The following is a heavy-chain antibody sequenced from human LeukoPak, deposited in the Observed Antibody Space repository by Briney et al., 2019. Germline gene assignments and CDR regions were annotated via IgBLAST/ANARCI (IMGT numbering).Heavy chain of an antibody. D-gene: IGHD4-17*01. CDR3: ARDLSTVTHERAFDI. Sequence: SETLSLTCTVSGGSISSGSYYWSWIRQPAGKGLEWIGRIYTSGSTNYNPSLKSRVTISVDTSKNQFSLKLSSVTAADTAVYYCARDLSTVTHERAFDIWGQGTMVTVSS. J-gene: IGHJ3*02. CDR2: IYTSGST. V-gene: IGHV4-61*02. CDR1: GGSISSGSYY.